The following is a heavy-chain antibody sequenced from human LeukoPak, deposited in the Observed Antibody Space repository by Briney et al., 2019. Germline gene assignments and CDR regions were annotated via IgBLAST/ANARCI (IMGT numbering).Heavy chain of an antibody. CDR3: ARTPYDSSGYYYLFFDY. Sequence: SETLSLTCAVYGGSFSGYHWSWIRQPPGKGLEWIGEINHSGSTNYNPSLKSRVTISVDTSKNQFSLKLSSVTAADTAVYYCARTPYDSSGYYYLFFDYWGQGTLVTASS. D-gene: IGHD3-22*01. J-gene: IGHJ4*02. CDR1: GGSFSGYH. CDR2: INHSGST. V-gene: IGHV4-34*01.